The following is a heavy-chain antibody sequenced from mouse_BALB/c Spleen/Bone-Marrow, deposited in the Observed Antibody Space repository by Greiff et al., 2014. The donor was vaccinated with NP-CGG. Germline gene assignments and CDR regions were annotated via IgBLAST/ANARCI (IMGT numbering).Heavy chain of an antibody. J-gene: IGHJ2*01. V-gene: IGHV14-3*02. CDR1: GFNIRDTY. D-gene: IGHD2-10*02. Sequence: VHVKQSGAELVKPGASVKLSCTASGFNIRDTYMHWVKQRPEQGLEWIGRIDPANGNTKYDPKFQGKATITADTSSNTAYLQLSSLTSEDSAVYYCDLLYGNNDYWGQGTTLTVSS. CDR3: DLLYGNNDY. CDR2: IDPANGNT.